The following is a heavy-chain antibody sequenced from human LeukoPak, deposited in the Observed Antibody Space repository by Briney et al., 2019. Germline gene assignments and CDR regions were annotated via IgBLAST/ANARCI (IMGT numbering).Heavy chain of an antibody. CDR1: GFTFSSYS. Sequence: GGSLRLSCAASGFTFSSYSMNWVRQAPGKGLEWVSSISSSSSYIYYADSVKGRFTISRDNAKNSLYLQMNSLRAEDTAVYYCAREAERGYSSGWYGGPSWFDPWGQGTLVTVSS. J-gene: IGHJ5*02. CDR3: AREAERGYSSGWYGGPSWFDP. V-gene: IGHV3-21*01. D-gene: IGHD6-19*01. CDR2: ISSSSSYI.